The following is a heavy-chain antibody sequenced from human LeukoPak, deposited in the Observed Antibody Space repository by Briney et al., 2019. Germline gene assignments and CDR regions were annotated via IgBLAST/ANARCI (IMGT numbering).Heavy chain of an antibody. CDR3: ATVSVGVRFDY. Sequence: PGGSLRLSCTASGFNFSTYWMHWVRQVPAKGLVWVSRIKTDGSSTSYADSVKGRFTISRDSAKNKLYLQMNSLRAEDTAVYYCATVSVGVRFDYWGQGALVAVSS. D-gene: IGHD3-16*01. V-gene: IGHV3-74*01. J-gene: IGHJ4*02. CDR1: GFNFSTYW. CDR2: IKTDGSST.